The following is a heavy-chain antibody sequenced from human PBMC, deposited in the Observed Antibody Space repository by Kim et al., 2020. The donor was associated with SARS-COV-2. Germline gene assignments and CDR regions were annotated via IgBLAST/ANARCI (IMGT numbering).Heavy chain of an antibody. V-gene: IGHV4-34*01. CDR2: INHSGST. J-gene: IGHJ5*02. D-gene: IGHD2-15*01. Sequence: SETLSLTCAVYGGSFSGYYWSWIRQPPGKGLEWIGEINHSGSTNYNPSLKSRVTISVDTSKNQFSLKLSSVTAADTAVYYCAVAWASPWFDPWGQGTLVTVSS. CDR3: AVAWASPWFDP. CDR1: GGSFSGYY.